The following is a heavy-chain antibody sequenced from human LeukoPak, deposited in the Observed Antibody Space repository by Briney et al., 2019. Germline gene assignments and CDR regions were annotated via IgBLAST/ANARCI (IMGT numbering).Heavy chain of an antibody. CDR2: ISYDGSNK. CDR1: RFTFSSYG. J-gene: IGHJ3*02. D-gene: IGHD3-16*01. CDR3: AKDISTDGGDI. V-gene: IGHV3-30*18. Sequence: GGSLRLSCAASRFTFSSYGMHWVRQAPGKGLEWVAVISYDGSNKYYADSVKGRFTISRDNSKNTLYLQMNSLRAEDTAVYYCAKDISTDGGDIWGQGTMVTVSS.